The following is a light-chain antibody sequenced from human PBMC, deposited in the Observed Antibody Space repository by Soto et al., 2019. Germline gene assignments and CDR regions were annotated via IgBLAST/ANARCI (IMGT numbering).Light chain of an antibody. Sequence: EIVLTQSPGSLSLSPGERATLSCRASQSVSSTFFAWYQQRPGQAPRLLMYGASSRATGIPERVSGSGSGTDFPLTISRLEPEDFAVYYCQQFDSSVTFGQGPKVDIK. CDR2: GAS. V-gene: IGKV3-20*01. J-gene: IGKJ1*01. CDR1: QSVSSTF. CDR3: QQFDSSVT.